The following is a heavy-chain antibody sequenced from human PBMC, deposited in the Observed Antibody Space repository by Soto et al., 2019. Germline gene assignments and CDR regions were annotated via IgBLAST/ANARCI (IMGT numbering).Heavy chain of an antibody. CDR2: IWYDGSNK. V-gene: IGHV3-33*01. Sequence: QVQLVESGGGVVQPGRSLRLSCAASGFTFSSYGMHWVRQAPGKGLEWVAVIWYDGSNKYYADSVKGRFTISRDNSKNTLYLQMNSLRAEDTAVYYCARGPPHSYGVEPFDYWGQGTLVTVSS. J-gene: IGHJ4*02. CDR1: GFTFSSYG. CDR3: ARGPPHSYGVEPFDY. D-gene: IGHD5-18*01.